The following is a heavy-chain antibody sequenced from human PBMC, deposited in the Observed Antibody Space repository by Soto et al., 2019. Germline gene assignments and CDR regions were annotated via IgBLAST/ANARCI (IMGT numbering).Heavy chain of an antibody. V-gene: IGHV3-23*01. CDR2: FSATDGST. D-gene: IGHD6-13*01. CDR3: AKSMIAAAGTGAFDV. Sequence: GGSLRLSCAASGFTFYNYALTWVRQTPGKGLEWVSSFSATDGSTQYADSVKGRFTISRDNPNSMLYLQMNILRAEDTALYFCAKSMIAAAGTGAFDVWGQGTMVTVSS. CDR1: GFTFYNYA. J-gene: IGHJ3*01.